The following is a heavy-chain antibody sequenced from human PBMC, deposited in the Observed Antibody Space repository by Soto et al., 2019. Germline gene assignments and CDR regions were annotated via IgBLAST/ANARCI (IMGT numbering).Heavy chain of an antibody. J-gene: IGHJ4*02. V-gene: IGHV3-74*01. Sequence: EVQLVESGGGLAQPGGSLRLSCAASGFTFSSDWMHWVRQAPGKGLVWVSRINYDGSSTSYADSVKGRFTISRDNAKNTLYLQMNSLRAEDTAVYYCASTVVTGYWGQGTLVTVSS. CDR3: ASTVVTGY. CDR1: GFTFSSDW. D-gene: IGHD2-21*02. CDR2: INYDGSST.